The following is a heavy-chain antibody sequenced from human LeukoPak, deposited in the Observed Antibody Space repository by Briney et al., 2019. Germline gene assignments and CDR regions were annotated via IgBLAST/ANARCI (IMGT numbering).Heavy chain of an antibody. CDR2: IYPGDSDT. Sequence: GESLKISCKGSGYSFTSYWIGWVRQMPGKGLEWMGIIYPGDSDTRYSPSFQGQVTISADKSISTAYLQWSSLKASDTVMYYCATYYYDSSGYYKAEYFQHWGQGTLVTVSS. CDR1: GYSFTSYW. D-gene: IGHD3-22*01. CDR3: ATYYYDSSGYYKAEYFQH. J-gene: IGHJ1*01. V-gene: IGHV5-51*01.